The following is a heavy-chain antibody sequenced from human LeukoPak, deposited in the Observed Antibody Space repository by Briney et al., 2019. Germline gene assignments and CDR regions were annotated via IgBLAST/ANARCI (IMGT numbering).Heavy chain of an antibody. CDR1: GYSFTSYW. Sequence: GESLKISCKGSGYSFTSYWIGWVRQMPGKGLEWMGIIYPGDSDTRYSPSFQGQVTISADKSISTAYLQWSSLKASDTAMYYCARQYSSSWYTYSKAHYYYYYGMDVWGQGTTVTVSS. CDR2: IYPGDSDT. J-gene: IGHJ6*02. D-gene: IGHD6-13*01. CDR3: ARQYSSSWYTYSKAHYYYYYGMDV. V-gene: IGHV5-51*01.